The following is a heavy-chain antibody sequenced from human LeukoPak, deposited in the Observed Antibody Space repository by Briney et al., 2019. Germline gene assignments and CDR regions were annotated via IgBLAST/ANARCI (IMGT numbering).Heavy chain of an antibody. V-gene: IGHV4-39*01. CDR2: IYYSGST. CDR1: GGSIISSSYY. D-gene: IGHD6-19*01. CDR3: ARTVAGVGAY. J-gene: IGHJ4*02. Sequence: SETLSLTCTVSGGSIISSSYYWGWIRQPPGKGLEWVGSIYYSGSTYYNPSLQSRVTISVATSKNQFSLKLSSVTAADTAVYYCARTVAGVGAYWGQGTLVTVSS.